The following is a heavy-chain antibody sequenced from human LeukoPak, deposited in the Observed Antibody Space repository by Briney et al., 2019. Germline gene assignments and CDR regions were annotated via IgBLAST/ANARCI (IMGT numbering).Heavy chain of an antibody. J-gene: IGHJ5*02. Sequence: ASVKVSCKASGYTFTGYYMHWVRQAPGQGLEWMGWINPNSGGTTYAQKFQGRVTMTRDTSISTAYMELSGLRSDDTAVYYCARGFRLSAIEDWFDPWGQGTLVTVSS. D-gene: IGHD2-2*02. CDR2: INPNSGGT. V-gene: IGHV1-2*02. CDR3: ARGFRLSAIEDWFDP. CDR1: GYTFTGYY.